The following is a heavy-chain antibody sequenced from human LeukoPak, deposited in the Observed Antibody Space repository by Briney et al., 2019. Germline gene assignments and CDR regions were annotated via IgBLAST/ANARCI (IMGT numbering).Heavy chain of an antibody. CDR1: GGTFSSYA. CDR2: IIPIFGTA. Sequence: GASVKVSCKASGGTFSSYAISWVRQAPGQGLEWMGGIIPIFGTANYAQKFQGRVTITADESTSTAYMELSSLRSEDTAVYYCARGYCSGASCFGFGDYFYYMDVWGKGTTVTVSS. V-gene: IGHV1-69*13. CDR3: ARGYCSGASCFGFGDYFYYMDV. J-gene: IGHJ6*03. D-gene: IGHD2-15*01.